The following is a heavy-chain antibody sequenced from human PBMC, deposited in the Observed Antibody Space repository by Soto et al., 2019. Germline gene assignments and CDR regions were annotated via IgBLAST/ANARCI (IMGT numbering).Heavy chain of an antibody. Sequence: QVQLVESGGGLVKPGGSLRLSCAASGFTFSDYYMSWISQAPGKGLEWVSYISSSGSTIYYADSVKGRFTISRDNAKNSLYLQMNSLRAEDTAVYYCAIDSLPPLRHVGPNWFDPWGQGTLVPVSS. CDR3: AIDSLPPLRHVGPNWFDP. D-gene: IGHD2-15*01. CDR2: ISSSGSTI. V-gene: IGHV3-11*01. CDR1: GFTFSDYY. J-gene: IGHJ5*02.